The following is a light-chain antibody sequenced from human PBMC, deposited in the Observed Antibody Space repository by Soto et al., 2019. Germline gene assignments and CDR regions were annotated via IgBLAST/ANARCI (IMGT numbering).Light chain of an antibody. Sequence: DIQMTQSPSTLSASVGDRVTITCRASQSVTTWLAWYQQKPGKAPNLLIYGASTLESGVPSRFSGSGSGTEVTLTNSSLQSDDFATYYCQQYNDYPWTFGQGTRVDVK. CDR2: GAS. J-gene: IGKJ1*01. V-gene: IGKV1-5*01. CDR1: QSVTTW. CDR3: QQYNDYPWT.